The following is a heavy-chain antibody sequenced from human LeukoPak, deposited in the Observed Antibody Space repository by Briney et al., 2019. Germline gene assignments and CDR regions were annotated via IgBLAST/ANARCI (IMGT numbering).Heavy chain of an antibody. CDR2: IKQDGSEK. V-gene: IGHV3-7*01. CDR3: ARATHRVVADYFDY. D-gene: IGHD2-15*01. CDR1: GFTFSSYW. Sequence: PGGSLRLSCAASGFTFSSYWMSWVRQAPGKGLEWVANIKQDGSEKYYADSVKGRFTISRDNAKNSLYLQMNSLRAEDTAVYYCARATHRVVADYFDYWGQGTLVTVSS. J-gene: IGHJ4*02.